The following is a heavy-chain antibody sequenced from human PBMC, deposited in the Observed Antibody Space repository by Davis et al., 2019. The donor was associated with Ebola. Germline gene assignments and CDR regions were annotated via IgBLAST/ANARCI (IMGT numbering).Heavy chain of an antibody. J-gene: IGHJ6*03. D-gene: IGHD6-13*01. V-gene: IGHV1-2*02. Sequence: ASVKVSCKTSGYTFTDYYMHWVRQAPGQGLEWMGWINPNSGGTNSTEKFQGRVTMTRDTSISTAYMELSRLRSDDTAVYYCARDLEGRDSSSWSYYYYYMDVWGKGTTVTVSS. CDR1: GYTFTDYY. CDR2: INPNSGGT. CDR3: ARDLEGRDSSSWSYYYYYMDV.